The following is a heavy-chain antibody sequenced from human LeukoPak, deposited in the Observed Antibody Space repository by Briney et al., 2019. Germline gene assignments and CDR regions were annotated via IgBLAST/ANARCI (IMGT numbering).Heavy chain of an antibody. CDR1: GGSISSGGYS. CDR3: ASLAAAGTAAFDI. CDR2: IYHSGST. D-gene: IGHD6-13*01. V-gene: IGHV4-30-2*01. J-gene: IGHJ3*02. Sequence: SETLSLTCAVPGGSISSGGYSWSWIRQPPGKGLEWIGYIYHSGSTYYNPSLKSRVTISVDRSKNQFSLKLSSVTAADTAVYYCASLAAAGTAAFDIWGQGTMVTVSS.